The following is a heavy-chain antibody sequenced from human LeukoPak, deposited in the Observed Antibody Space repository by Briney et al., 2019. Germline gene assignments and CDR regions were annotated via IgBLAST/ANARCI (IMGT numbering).Heavy chain of an antibody. Sequence: GGSLRLSCAASGFTFTIYAMSWVRRAPGRGLEWVSSITSRDGTTYYAGSVRGRFTISRDNSKNTLYLQMNSLRVEDTAVYFCARDRPNYYGSDGHYYRRDGDYWGQGTLVTVSS. D-gene: IGHD3-22*01. J-gene: IGHJ4*02. V-gene: IGHV3-23*01. CDR1: GFTFTIYA. CDR2: ITSRDGTT. CDR3: ARDRPNYYGSDGHYYRRDGDY.